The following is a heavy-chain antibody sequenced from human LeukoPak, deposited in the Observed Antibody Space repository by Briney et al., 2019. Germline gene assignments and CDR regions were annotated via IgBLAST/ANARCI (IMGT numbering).Heavy chain of an antibody. J-gene: IGHJ4*02. D-gene: IGHD6-6*01. CDR2: ISAYNGNT. V-gene: IGHV1-18*01. Sequence: ASVKVSCKASGYTFTSYGISWVRQAPGQGLEWMGWISAYNGNTNYAQKPQGRVTMTTDTSTSTAYMELRSLRSDDTAVYYCARDVGGIAARPLDYWGQGTLVTVSS. CDR3: ARDVGGIAARPLDY. CDR1: GYTFTSYG.